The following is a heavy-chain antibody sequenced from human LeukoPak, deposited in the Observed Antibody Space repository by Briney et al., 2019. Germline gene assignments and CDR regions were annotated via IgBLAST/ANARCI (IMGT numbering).Heavy chain of an antibody. CDR2: FYHNRGA. Sequence: SGTLSLTCTVSGGSISGYYWSWSRQAPGKGVEWIGNFYHNRGAWYKSSLKSRVTTSVDTSKNQFSLKLSSVTAADTAVYYCARVGGWYNGFDYWGQGTLVTVSS. V-gene: IGHV4-59*01. CDR1: GGSISGYY. J-gene: IGHJ4*02. CDR3: ARVGGWYNGFDY. D-gene: IGHD6-19*01.